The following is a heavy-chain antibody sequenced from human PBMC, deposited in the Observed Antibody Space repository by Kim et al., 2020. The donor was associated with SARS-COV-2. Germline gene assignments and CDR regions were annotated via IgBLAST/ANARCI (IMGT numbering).Heavy chain of an antibody. J-gene: IGHJ4*02. CDR3: ARDTEQPFTTWDYLEY. V-gene: IGHV3-11*04. Sequence: DVVKGRFTISRDNAKNSLHLQMNSLRAEDTAVYYCARDTEQPFTTWDYLEYWGQGTLVTVSS. D-gene: IGHD1-1*01.